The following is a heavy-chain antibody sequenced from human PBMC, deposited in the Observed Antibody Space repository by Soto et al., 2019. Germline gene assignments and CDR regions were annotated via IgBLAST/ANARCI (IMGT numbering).Heavy chain of an antibody. CDR3: AHSPQEGIVVGKYFQH. CDR1: GGSISSGGYY. D-gene: IGHD3-22*01. V-gene: IGHV4-39*06. CDR2: IYYSGGT. J-gene: IGHJ1*01. Sequence: SETLSLTCTVSGGSISSGGYYWSWIRQHPGKGLEWIGSIYYSGGTYYNPSLKSRLTITKDTSKNQVVLTMTNMDPVDTATYYCAHSPQEGIVVGKYFQHWGQGTLVTAPQ.